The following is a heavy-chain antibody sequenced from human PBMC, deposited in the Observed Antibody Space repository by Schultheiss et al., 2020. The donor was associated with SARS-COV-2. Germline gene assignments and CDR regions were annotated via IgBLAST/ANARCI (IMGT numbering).Heavy chain of an antibody. J-gene: IGHJ3*02. V-gene: IGHV3-9*01. CDR3: ARDGRRWELLGDAFDI. CDR2: ISWNSGSI. Sequence: SLKISCAASGFTFDDYAMHWVRQAPGKGLEWVSGISWNSGSIGYADSVKGRFTISRDNAKNSLYLQMNSLRAEDTALYYCARDGRRWELLGDAFDIWGQGTMVTVSS. D-gene: IGHD1-26*01. CDR1: GFTFDDYA.